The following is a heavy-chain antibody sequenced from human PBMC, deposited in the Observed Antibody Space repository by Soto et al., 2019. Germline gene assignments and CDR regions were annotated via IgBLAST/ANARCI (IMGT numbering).Heavy chain of an antibody. Sequence: GGSLRLSCVASGFTFDNYWMTWVRQTPGKELERVANIRVDGSEVYYMDSVKGRFIISRDNAKNSVYLQMNSLRVEDTAVYYCTRDRGWQTFDYWGQGTPVTVSS. J-gene: IGHJ4*02. CDR1: GFTFDNYW. V-gene: IGHV3-7*03. CDR3: TRDRGWQTFDY. CDR2: IRVDGSEV. D-gene: IGHD3-10*01.